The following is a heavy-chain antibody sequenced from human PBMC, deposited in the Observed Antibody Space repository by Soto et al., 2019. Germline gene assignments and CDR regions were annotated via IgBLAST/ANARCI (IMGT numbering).Heavy chain of an antibody. CDR1: GGSISSGDYY. D-gene: IGHD1-7*01. J-gene: IGHJ6*02. Sequence: SETLSLTCTVSGGSISSGDYYWSWIRQPPGKGLEWIGYIYYSGSTYYNPSLKSRVTISVDTSKNQFSLKLSSVTAADTAVYYCARDAGLEILGGMDVWGQGTTVTVSS. V-gene: IGHV4-30-4*01. CDR3: ARDAGLEILGGMDV. CDR2: IYYSGST.